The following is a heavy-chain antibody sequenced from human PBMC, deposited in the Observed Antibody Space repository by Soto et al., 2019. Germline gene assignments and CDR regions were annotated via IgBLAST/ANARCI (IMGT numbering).Heavy chain of an antibody. D-gene: IGHD4-17*01. CDR3: ARETTVVTPYYGMDV. V-gene: IGHV1-3*01. Sequence: VASVKVSCKASGYTFTSYAMHWVRQAPGQRLEWMGWINAGNGNTKYSQKFQGRVTITRDTSASTAYMELSSLRSEDTAVYYCARETTVVTPYYGMDVWGQGTTVTVSS. CDR1: GYTFTSYA. J-gene: IGHJ6*02. CDR2: INAGNGNT.